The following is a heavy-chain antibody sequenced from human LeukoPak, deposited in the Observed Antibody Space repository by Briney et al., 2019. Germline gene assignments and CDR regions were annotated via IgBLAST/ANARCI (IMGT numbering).Heavy chain of an antibody. CDR3: ARALWFGELNNWFDP. D-gene: IGHD3-10*01. Sequence: GASVKVSCKASGGTFSSYAISWVRQAPGQGLEWMGGIIPIFGTANYAQKFQGRVTITADESTSTAYMELSSLRSEDTAVYYCARALWFGELNNWFDPWGQGTLVTVSS. V-gene: IGHV1-69*13. J-gene: IGHJ5*02. CDR1: GGTFSSYA. CDR2: IIPIFGTA.